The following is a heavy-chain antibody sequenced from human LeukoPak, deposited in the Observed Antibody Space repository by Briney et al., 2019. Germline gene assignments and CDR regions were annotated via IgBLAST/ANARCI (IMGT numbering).Heavy chain of an antibody. CDR3: ARDEYYYGMDV. J-gene: IGHJ6*02. V-gene: IGHV3-7*01. CDR1: GFTFSSYA. Sequence: PGGSLRLSCAASGFTFSSYAMSWVRQAPGKGLEWVANIKQDESQKYYADSVKGRFTISRDNAKNSLYLQMNSLRAEDTAVYYCARDEYYYGMDVWGQGTTVTVSS. CDR2: IKQDESQK.